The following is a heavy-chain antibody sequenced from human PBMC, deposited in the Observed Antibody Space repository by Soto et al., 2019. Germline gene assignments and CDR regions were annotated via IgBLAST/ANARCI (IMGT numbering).Heavy chain of an antibody. V-gene: IGHV4-4*07. CDR2: IYSTGTT. J-gene: IGHJ5*02. CDR1: CASIIGFY. D-gene: IGHD1-1*01. Sequence: SETLSLTCTFSCASIIGFYWSWIRKSAGKGLEWIGRIYSTGTTDYNPSLKSRVMMSVDTSKKQFSLKLRSVTAADTAVYYCVRDGTKTLRDWFDPWGQGISVTVSS. CDR3: VRDGTKTLRDWFDP.